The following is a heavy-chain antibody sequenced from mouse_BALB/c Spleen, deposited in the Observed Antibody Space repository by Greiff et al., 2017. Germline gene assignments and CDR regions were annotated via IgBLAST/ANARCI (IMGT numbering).Heavy chain of an antibody. Sequence: EVQRVESGGGLVQPGGSLKLSCAASGFTFSSYTMSWVRQTPEKRLEWVAYISNGGGSTYYPDTVKGRFTISRDNAKNTLYLQMSSLKSEDTAMYYCAREGGFAYWGQGTLVTVSA. V-gene: IGHV5-12-2*01. CDR3: AREGGFAY. CDR2: ISNGGGST. J-gene: IGHJ3*01. CDR1: GFTFSSYT.